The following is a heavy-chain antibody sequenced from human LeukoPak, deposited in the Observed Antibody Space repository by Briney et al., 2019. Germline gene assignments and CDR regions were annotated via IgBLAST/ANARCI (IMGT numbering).Heavy chain of an antibody. J-gene: IGHJ4*02. D-gene: IGHD1-26*01. Sequence: GGSLRLSCAASGFTFSSYGIHWVRQAPGKGLEWVAVISNDGSDKYYADSVKGRFTISRDNSKNTLYLQMNSLRAEDTAVYYCAKETGRWELEWGQGTLVTVSS. CDR3: AKETGRWELE. CDR2: ISNDGSDK. V-gene: IGHV3-30*18. CDR1: GFTFSSYG.